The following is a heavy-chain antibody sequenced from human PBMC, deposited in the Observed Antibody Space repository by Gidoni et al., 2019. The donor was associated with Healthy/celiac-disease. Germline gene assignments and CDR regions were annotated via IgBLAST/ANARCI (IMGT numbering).Heavy chain of an antibody. CDR3: ARRYSSSWHDAFDI. J-gene: IGHJ3*02. V-gene: IGHV4-39*07. D-gene: IGHD6-13*01. CDR2: IYYSGST. Sequence: QLQLQESGSGLVKPSETLSLTCTVSGGSISSSSYYWGWIRQPPGKGLEWIGSIYYSGSTYYNPSLKSRVTISVDTSKNQFSLKLSSVTAADTAVYYCARRYSSSWHDAFDIWGQGTMVTVSS. CDR1: GGSISSSSYY.